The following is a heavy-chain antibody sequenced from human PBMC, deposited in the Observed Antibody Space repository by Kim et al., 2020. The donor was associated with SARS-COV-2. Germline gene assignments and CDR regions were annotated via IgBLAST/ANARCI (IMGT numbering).Heavy chain of an antibody. D-gene: IGHD4-17*01. CDR2: IYYSGST. V-gene: IGHV4-59*01. CDR3: ARGYGDYDPYFDY. Sequence: SETLSLTCTVSGGSISSYYWSWIRQPPGKGLEWIGYIYYSGSTNYNPSLKSRVTISVDTSKNQFSLKLSSVTAADTAVYYCARGYGDYDPYFDYWGQGTL. J-gene: IGHJ4*02. CDR1: GGSISSYY.